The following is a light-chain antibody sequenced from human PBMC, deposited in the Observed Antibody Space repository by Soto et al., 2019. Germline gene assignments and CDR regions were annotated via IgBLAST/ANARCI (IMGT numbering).Light chain of an antibody. V-gene: IGLV1-36*01. CDR2: YDD. CDR3: AAWDDSLNGWV. J-gene: IGLJ3*02. Sequence: QSVLTQPPSVSEAPGQRVTISCSGSTSNVEDNAVNWYQQLPGKAPKLLIYYDDLRPSGVSGRFSGSKSGTSASLAISGLQSEDEADYYCAAWDDSLNGWVFGGGTQLTVL. CDR1: TSNVEDNA.